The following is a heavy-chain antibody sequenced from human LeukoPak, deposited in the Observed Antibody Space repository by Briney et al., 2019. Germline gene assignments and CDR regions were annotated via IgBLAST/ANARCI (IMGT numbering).Heavy chain of an antibody. CDR3: ARHFLWFGELFQGYDY. V-gene: IGHV3-48*03. Sequence: GGSLRLSCAASGFTFSSYEMNWVRQAPGKGLEWVSYISSSGSTIYYADSVKGRFTISRDNAKNTLYLQMNSLRAEDTAVYYCARHFLWFGELFQGYDYWGQGTLVTVSS. J-gene: IGHJ4*02. CDR2: ISSSGSTI. CDR1: GFTFSSYE. D-gene: IGHD3-10*01.